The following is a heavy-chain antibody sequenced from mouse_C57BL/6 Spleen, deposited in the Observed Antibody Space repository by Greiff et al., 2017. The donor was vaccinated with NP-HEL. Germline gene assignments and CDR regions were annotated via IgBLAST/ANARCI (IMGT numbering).Heavy chain of an antibody. V-gene: IGHV5-9-1*02. J-gene: IGHJ4*01. Sequence: EVQRVESGEGLVKPGGSLKLSCAASGFTFSSYAMSWVRQTPEKRLEWVAYISSGGDYIYYADTVKGRFTISRDNARNTLYLQMSSLKSEDTAMYYCTRELAPYAMDYWGQGTSVTVSS. CDR2: ISSGGDYI. CDR3: TRELAPYAMDY. CDR1: GFTFSSYA. D-gene: IGHD4-1*01.